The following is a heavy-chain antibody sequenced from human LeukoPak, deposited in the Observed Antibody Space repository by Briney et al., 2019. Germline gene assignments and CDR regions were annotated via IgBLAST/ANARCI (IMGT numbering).Heavy chain of an antibody. CDR2: IKTDGSEK. CDR1: GFTFSSYA. CDR3: ARETPRRGETRDGYR. Sequence: GGSLRLSCAASGFTFSSYAMSWVRQAPGKGLQWVANIKTDGSEKYYVDSVKGRFTISRDNPKNLLFLQINSLRVEDTAVYYCARETPRRGETRDGYRWGQGTVVTDSS. V-gene: IGHV3-7*01. J-gene: IGHJ4*02. D-gene: IGHD5-24*01.